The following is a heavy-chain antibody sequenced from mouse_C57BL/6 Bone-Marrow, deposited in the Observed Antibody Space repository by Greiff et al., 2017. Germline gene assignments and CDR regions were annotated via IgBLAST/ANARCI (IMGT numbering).Heavy chain of an antibody. CDR2: IDPSDSYT. CDR3: ARGAY. V-gene: IGHV1-59*01. Sequence: QVQLKESGAELVRPGTSVKLSCKASGYTFTSYWMHWVKQRPGQGLEWIGVIDPSDSYTNYNQKFKGKATLTVDTSSSTAYMQLSSLTSEDSAVYYCARGAYWGQGTLVTVSA. J-gene: IGHJ3*01. CDR1: GYTFTSYW.